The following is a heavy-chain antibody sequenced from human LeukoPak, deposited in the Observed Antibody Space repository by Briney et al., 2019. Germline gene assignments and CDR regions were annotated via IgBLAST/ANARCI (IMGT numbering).Heavy chain of an antibody. D-gene: IGHD3-9*01. CDR2: IYHSGST. CDR1: GGSISSGGYS. CDR3: ARDGLLTGIDY. Sequence: NSSETLSLTCAVSGGSISSGGYSWGWIRQPPGKGLEWIGYIYHSGSTYYNPSLKSRVTISVDRSKNQFSLKLSSVTAADTAVYYCARDGLLTGIDYWGQGTLVTVSS. V-gene: IGHV4-30-2*01. J-gene: IGHJ4*02.